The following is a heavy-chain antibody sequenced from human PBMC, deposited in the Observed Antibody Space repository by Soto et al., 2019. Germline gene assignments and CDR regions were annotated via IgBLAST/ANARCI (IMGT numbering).Heavy chain of an antibody. D-gene: IGHD5-12*01. Sequence: GVPVEVSCKTSGYSFTTYGIRWVRQAPGQGLEWMGWTSSNNGKTKYAQKFQGRVTMTTDKSTNTVHMGLRSLRSGDTAVYYCARTSVAQSEDYFDYWGQGTLVTVSS. CDR2: TSSNNGKT. J-gene: IGHJ4*02. CDR3: ARTSVAQSEDYFDY. CDR1: GYSFTTYG. V-gene: IGHV1-18*01.